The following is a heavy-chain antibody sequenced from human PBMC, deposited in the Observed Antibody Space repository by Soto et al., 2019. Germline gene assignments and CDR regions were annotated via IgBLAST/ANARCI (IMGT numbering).Heavy chain of an antibody. V-gene: IGHV5-51*01. CDR3: ARHISEWQQLGGRFDP. Sequence: GESLKISCTGSGYSFTSYWIGLVLRMPGKGLEWMGIIYPGDSDTRYSPSFQGQVTISADKSISTAYLQWSSLKASDTAMYYCARHISEWQQLGGRFDPWGQGTLVTVSS. CDR2: IYPGDSDT. D-gene: IGHD6-13*01. J-gene: IGHJ5*02. CDR1: GYSFTSYW.